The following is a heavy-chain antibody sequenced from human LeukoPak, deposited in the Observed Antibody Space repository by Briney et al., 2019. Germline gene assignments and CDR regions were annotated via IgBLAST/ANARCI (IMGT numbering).Heavy chain of an antibody. CDR1: GYSFTSYW. CDR3: ARPAPTKRNVFDI. Sequence: KIGESLKISCKGSGYSFTSYWIGWVRQMPGKGLEWMGIIYPGDSDTRYSPSFQGQVTISADKSISTAYLQWSSLKASDTAMYYRARPAPTKRNVFDIWGQGTMVTVSS. CDR2: IYPGDSDT. V-gene: IGHV5-51*01. J-gene: IGHJ3*02.